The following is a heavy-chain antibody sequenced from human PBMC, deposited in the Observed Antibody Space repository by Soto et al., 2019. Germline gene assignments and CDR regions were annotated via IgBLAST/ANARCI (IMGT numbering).Heavy chain of an antibody. D-gene: IGHD2-15*01. J-gene: IGHJ6*02. CDR2: ISSTAVDT. CDR3: AKGIFQNYYYYAMDV. CDR1: GFTFSSYA. Sequence: PGGSLRLSCAASGFTFSSYAMTWVRQAPGKGLEWVSSISSTAVDTYYADSGKGRFTISRDNSKNTLYLQMISLRAEDTAVYYCAKGIFQNYYYYAMDVWGQGTTVTVSS. V-gene: IGHV3-23*01.